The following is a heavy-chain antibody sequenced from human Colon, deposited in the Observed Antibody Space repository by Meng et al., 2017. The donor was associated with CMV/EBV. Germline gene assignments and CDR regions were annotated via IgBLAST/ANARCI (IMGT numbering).Heavy chain of an antibody. CDR2: ISNSDDTI. J-gene: IGHJ4*02. CDR3: ARDPSYGAVDY. Sequence: GESLKISCVASGFTFSDYEMSWVRQAPGKGLEWIAYISNSDDTIYYADSVKGRFTISRDNAKNSLFLQLYSLTAEDTAVYYCARDPSYGAVDYWGQGTLVTVSS. CDR1: GFTFSDYE. D-gene: IGHD4-17*01. V-gene: IGHV3-48*03.